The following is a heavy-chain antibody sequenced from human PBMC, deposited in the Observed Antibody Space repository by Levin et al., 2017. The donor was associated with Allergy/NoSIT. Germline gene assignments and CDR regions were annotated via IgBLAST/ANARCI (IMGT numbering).Heavy chain of an antibody. D-gene: IGHD3-10*01. CDR2: IYSSGSA. V-gene: IGHV4-61*02. J-gene: IGHJ4*02. CDR3: ARAEVGSEH. CDR1: GGSISSCSYY. Sequence: SQTLSLTCQVSGGSISSCSYYWSWIRQPAAKGLEWIGRIYSSGSANYNPSLKSRVTISVDTSKNQFSLKLSSVTAADTAVYYCARAEVGSEHWGQGTLVTVSS.